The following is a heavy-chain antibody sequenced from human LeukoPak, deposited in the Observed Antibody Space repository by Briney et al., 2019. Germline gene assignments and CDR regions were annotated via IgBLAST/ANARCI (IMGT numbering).Heavy chain of an antibody. J-gene: IGHJ6*03. CDR3: ASGYNYDFWSGYYNYYYYMDV. CDR1: GFTLSRSW. D-gene: IGHD3-3*01. CDR2: IKQDGSEK. Sequence: GGSLRLSCAASGFTLSRSWMSWVRKGPRKGREWVANIKQDGSEKYYVDSVKGRFTISRDNAKNSLYLQMNSLRANDTAVYYCASGYNYDFWSGYYNYYYYMDVWGKGTTVTVSS. V-gene: IGHV3-7*01.